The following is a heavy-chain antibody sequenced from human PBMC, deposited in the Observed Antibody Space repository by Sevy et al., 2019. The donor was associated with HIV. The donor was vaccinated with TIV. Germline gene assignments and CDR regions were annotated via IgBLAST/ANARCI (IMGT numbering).Heavy chain of an antibody. Sequence: ASVKVSCKVSGYTLTELSMHWVRQAPGKGLEWMGGFDPEDGETIYAQKFQGSVTMTEDTSTDTAYMELSSLRSEDTAVYYCATDSRREGYYDSRGGFDPWGQGTLVTVSS. CDR2: FDPEDGET. D-gene: IGHD3-22*01. CDR3: ATDSRREGYYDSRGGFDP. J-gene: IGHJ5*02. V-gene: IGHV1-24*01. CDR1: GYTLTELS.